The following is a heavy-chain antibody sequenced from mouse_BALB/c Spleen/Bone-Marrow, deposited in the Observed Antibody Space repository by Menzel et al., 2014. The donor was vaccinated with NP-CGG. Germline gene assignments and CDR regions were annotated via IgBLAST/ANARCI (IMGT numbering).Heavy chain of an antibody. V-gene: IGHV14-4*02. D-gene: IGHD2-14*01. CDR2: IDPENGDP. J-gene: IGHJ3*01. CDR1: GFNIKDYY. CDR3: SLNRVPPAWFAY. Sequence: EVQLQQSGAELVRSGASVKLSCTASGFNIKDYYMHWVKQRPEQGLEWIGWIDPENGDPEYAPKFQGKATMTADTSSNTAYLQLSSRTSEDTAVYYCSLNRVPPAWFAYWGQGTLVTVSA.